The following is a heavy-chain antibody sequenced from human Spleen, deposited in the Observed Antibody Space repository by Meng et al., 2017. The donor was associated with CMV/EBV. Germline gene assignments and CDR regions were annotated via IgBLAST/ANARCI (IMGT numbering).Heavy chain of an antibody. CDR2: IRGSGGST. J-gene: IGHJ6*02. Sequence: GESLKISCAASGFSFTNYVMSWVRRAPGVSAIRGSGGSTYYADSVKGRFTISRDNSKNTLYLQMNSLRAEETAVYYCAKACEGIVVVPAATPSSYGMDVWGQGTTVTVSS. V-gene: IGHV3-23*01. CDR3: AKACEGIVVVPAATPSSYGMDV. D-gene: IGHD2-2*01. CDR1: GFSFTNYV.